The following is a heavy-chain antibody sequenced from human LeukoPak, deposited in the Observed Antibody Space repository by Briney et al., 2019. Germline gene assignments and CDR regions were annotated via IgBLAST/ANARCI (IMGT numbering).Heavy chain of an antibody. D-gene: IGHD1-26*01. CDR3: ARDQGSPGYFDY. J-gene: IGHJ4*02. V-gene: IGHV4-59*01. CDR2: IYYSGST. CDR1: GGSISSYY. Sequence: PSETLSLTCTVSGGSISSYYWSWIRQPPGKGREGIGYIYYSGSTNHNPPLKSRVTISVDTSKNQFSLKLSSVTAADTAVYYCARDQGSPGYFDYWGQGTLVTVSS.